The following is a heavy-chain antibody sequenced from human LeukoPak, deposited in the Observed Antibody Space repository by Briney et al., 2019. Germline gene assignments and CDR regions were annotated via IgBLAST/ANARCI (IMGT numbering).Heavy chain of an antibody. V-gene: IGHV3-15*01. Sequence: GGSLRLSCAASGLTFNNTWMSWVRLAPGKGLEWVGRIKSKTDGGTTEYAAPVKGRFTISRDDSENTLFLQMNSLKTEDTALYYCATTWSTRKCFDYWGRGTMVTVSS. D-gene: IGHD2-2*01. J-gene: IGHJ4*02. CDR3: ATTWSTRKCFDY. CDR2: IKSKTDGGTT. CDR1: GLTFNNTW.